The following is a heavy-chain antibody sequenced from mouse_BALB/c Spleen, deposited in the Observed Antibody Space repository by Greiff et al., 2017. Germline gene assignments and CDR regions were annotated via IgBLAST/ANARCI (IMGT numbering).Heavy chain of an antibody. CDR1: GYSITSGYY. Sequence: DVQLQESGPGLVKPSQSLSLTCSVTGYSITSGYYWNWIRQFPGNKLEWMGYISYDGSNNYNPSLKNRISITRDTSKNQFFLKLNSVTTEDTATYYCASTGVAYWGQGTLVTVSA. J-gene: IGHJ3*01. CDR2: ISYDGSN. CDR3: ASTGVAY. V-gene: IGHV3-6*02.